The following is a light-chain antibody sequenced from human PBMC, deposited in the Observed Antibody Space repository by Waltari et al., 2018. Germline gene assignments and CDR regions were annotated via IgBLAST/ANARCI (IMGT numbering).Light chain of an antibody. CDR3: AAWDDSLSGPV. CDR1: SSNIGSNT. J-gene: IGLJ2*01. V-gene: IGLV1-44*01. CDR2: NNN. Sequence: QSVLTQPPSASGAPGQRVTISCSGTSSNIGSNTVTGYQQIPGTAPGLLIYNNNQRPAGVPDRISGSKSGTSASLAISGLQSEDEADYYCAAWDDSLSGPVFGGGTKLTVL.